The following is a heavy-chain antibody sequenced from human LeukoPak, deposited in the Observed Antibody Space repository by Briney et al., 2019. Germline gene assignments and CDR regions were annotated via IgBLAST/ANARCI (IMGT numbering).Heavy chain of an antibody. CDR1: GFSFSDYG. CDR3: ARDWARGNSYYVDY. V-gene: IGHV3-30*03. J-gene: IGHJ4*02. D-gene: IGHD4-23*01. Sequence: GRSLRLSCEASGFSFSDYGMHWVRQAPGKGLECVALISNDGTNKFYVDPVKGRFTISRDNSKSTLYLQMDSLRTEDTAVYYCARDWARGNSYYVDYWGQGTLVTVSS. CDR2: ISNDGTNK.